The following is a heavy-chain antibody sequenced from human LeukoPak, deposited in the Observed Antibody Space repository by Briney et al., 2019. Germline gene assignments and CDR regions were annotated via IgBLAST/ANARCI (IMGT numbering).Heavy chain of an antibody. CDR2: ITSGGGTT. D-gene: IGHD6-19*01. CDR3: AKGGVPGTNYFDY. J-gene: IGHJ4*02. V-gene: IGHV3-23*01. CDR1: GFTFSSHA. Sequence: GGSLRLSCAASGFTFSSHAMSWVRQAPGKGLEWVSIITSGGGTTYYADSVKGRFIISRDIAKNTVFLQMNSLRAEATAVYYCAKGGVPGTNYFDYWGQGTLVTVSS.